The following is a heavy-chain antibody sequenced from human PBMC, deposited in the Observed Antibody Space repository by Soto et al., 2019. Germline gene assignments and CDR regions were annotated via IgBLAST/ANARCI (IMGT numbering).Heavy chain of an antibody. D-gene: IGHD2-15*01. Sequence: GGSLGLSCAASGFSFSIDWMSWFRQAPGKGLEWVANIKQDGSEKYYVDSVKGRFTISRDNAKNSLYLQMNSLRAEDTAVYYCARVLEYCGGGSCPYDYWGQGTLVTVSS. V-gene: IGHV3-7*01. CDR1: GFSFSIDW. J-gene: IGHJ4*02. CDR3: ARVLEYCGGGSCPYDY. CDR2: IKQDGSEK.